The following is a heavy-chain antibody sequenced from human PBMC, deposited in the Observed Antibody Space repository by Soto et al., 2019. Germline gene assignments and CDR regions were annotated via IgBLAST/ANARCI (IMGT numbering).Heavy chain of an antibody. Sequence: GGSLRLSCAASGFTVSSNYMSWVRQAPGKGLEWVSVIYSGGSTYYADSVKGRFTISRDNSKNTLYLQMNSLRAEDTAVYYCARHHYGDYVFDYWGQGTLVTVSS. J-gene: IGHJ4*02. CDR1: GFTVSSNY. V-gene: IGHV3-66*04. D-gene: IGHD4-17*01. CDR2: IYSGGST. CDR3: ARHHYGDYVFDY.